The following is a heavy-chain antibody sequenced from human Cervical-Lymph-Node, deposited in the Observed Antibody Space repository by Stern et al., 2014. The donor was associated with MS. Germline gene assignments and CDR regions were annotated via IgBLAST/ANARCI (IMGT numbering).Heavy chain of an antibody. CDR3: ARLAYTSAYYGERLHLFDY. CDR2: ISTDTGNP. D-gene: IGHD6-19*01. V-gene: IGHV7-4-1*02. Sequence: QLVQSGSELKKPGASVKVSCKASGYTFTTYPMNWVRQAPGQGLEWMGWISTDTGNPTYAQGFTGRLAFSLDTSVSTAYLQISSLKADDTAVYYCARLAYTSAYYGERLHLFDYWGQGTLVAVSS. CDR1: GYTFTTYP. J-gene: IGHJ4*02.